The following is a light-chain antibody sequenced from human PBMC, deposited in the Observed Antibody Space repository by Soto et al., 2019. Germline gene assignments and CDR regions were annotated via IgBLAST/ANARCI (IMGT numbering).Light chain of an antibody. CDR1: QAITNN. V-gene: IGKV1-6*01. Sequence: IFITLSPSSXSDCLQNRVPSPCRASQAITNNLVWYQKKPRSTXRXXXYAESTLKSGVQSRFSGSGSGTEFNLTIMRLRPEDFVPYYCLRYYSCFWAFGQGTQVDI. CDR2: AES. J-gene: IGKJ1*01. CDR3: LRYYSCFWA.